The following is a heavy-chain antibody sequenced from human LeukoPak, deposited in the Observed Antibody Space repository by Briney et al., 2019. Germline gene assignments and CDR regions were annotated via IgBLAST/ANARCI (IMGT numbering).Heavy chain of an antibody. D-gene: IGHD2-2*01. CDR2: ISGSGGST. Sequence: GGALRLSRAACGCTFSRYAMSWVRQAPGKGLEGVSAISGSGGSTYYADSVKGRFTISRDNSKNTLYLQMNSLRAEDTAVYYCAKDLRYCSSTSCYFVYWGQGTLVTVSS. J-gene: IGHJ4*02. CDR1: GCTFSRYA. V-gene: IGHV3-23*01. CDR3: AKDLRYCSSTSCYFVY.